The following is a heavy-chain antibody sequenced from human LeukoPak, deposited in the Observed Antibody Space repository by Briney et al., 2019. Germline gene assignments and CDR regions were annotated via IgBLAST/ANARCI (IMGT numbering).Heavy chain of an antibody. CDR2: IYSSGST. CDR1: GASISSYS. V-gene: IGHV4-4*07. J-gene: IGHJ3*02. CDR3: ARDPAPDAFDI. Sequence: SETLSLTCTVSGASISSYSWCWIRQPAGKGLEWIGRIYSSGSTNYNPSLKSRVTMSADTSNNHFSLKLSSVTTADTAVYYCARDPAPDAFDIWGQGTMVTVSS.